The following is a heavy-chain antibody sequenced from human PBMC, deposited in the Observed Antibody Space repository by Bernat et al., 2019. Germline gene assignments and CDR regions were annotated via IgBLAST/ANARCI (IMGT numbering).Heavy chain of an antibody. D-gene: IGHD3-3*01. V-gene: IGHV4-34*01. CDR2: INHSGST. CDR3: ARVGVNSAGPSDY. J-gene: IGHJ4*02. CDR1: GVSFSGYY. Sequence: HVQLQQWGAGLLKPSETLSLTCAVYGVSFSGYYWSWIRQPPGKGLEWIGEINHSGSTNYNPSLKSRVTISVDTSKNQFSLKLSSVTAADTAVYYCARVGVNSAGPSDYWGQGTLVTVSS.